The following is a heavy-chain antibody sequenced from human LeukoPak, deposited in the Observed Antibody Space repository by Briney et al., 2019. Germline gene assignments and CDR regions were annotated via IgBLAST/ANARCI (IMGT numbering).Heavy chain of an antibody. CDR1: GGSISSSSYY. D-gene: IGHD3-10*01. CDR3: ARPVDGHVYYPY. V-gene: IGHV4-39*01. CDR2: IYYSGST. Sequence: SETLSLTCTVSGGSISSSSYYWGWIRQPPGKGLEWIGSIYYSGSTYYNPSLKSRVTISVDTSKNQFSLKLSSVTAADTAVYYCARPVDGHVYYPYWSPGTLVTVSS. J-gene: IGHJ4*02.